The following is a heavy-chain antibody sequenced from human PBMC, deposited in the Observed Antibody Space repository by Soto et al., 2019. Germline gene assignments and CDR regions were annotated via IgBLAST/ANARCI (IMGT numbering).Heavy chain of an antibody. J-gene: IGHJ4*02. CDR1: GFTFSSYA. D-gene: IGHD3-22*01. CDR2: ISGSGGST. CDR3: AKPLGYDSSGEKSLTKKKPGY. Sequence: EVQLLESGGGLVQPGGSLRLSCAASGFTFSSYAMSWVRQAPGKGLEWVSAISGSGGSTYYADSVKGRFTISRDNSKNTLYLQMNSLRAEDTAVYYCAKPLGYDSSGEKSLTKKKPGYWGQGTLVTVSS. V-gene: IGHV3-23*01.